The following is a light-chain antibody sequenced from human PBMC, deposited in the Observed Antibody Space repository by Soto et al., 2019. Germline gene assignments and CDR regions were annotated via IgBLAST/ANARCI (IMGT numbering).Light chain of an antibody. CDR3: YQHPYSSNPWM. CDR1: QSISSY. CDR2: DAS. Sequence: DIQMTQSPSSLSASVGDRVTITCRASQSISSYLNWHQHRPGKAPKLLVYDASTLRSAVASRFSGSGSGTEFTLIISVLQPDDDATDYCYQHPYSSNPWMFGQGTKVDIK. V-gene: IGKV1-39*01. J-gene: IGKJ1*01.